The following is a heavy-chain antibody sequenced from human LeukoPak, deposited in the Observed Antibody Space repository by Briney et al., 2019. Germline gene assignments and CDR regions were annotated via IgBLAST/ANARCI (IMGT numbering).Heavy chain of an antibody. V-gene: IGHV3-7*01. CDR3: ARSPPLWNGDAFDI. Sequence: GGSLRLSCAASGFTFSSYWMSWVRQAPGKGLEWVANIKQDGSEKYYVDSVKGRFTISRDNAKNSLYLQMNSLRAEDTAVYYCARSPPLWNGDAFDIWGQGTMVTVSS. CDR2: IKQDGSEK. CDR1: GFTFSSYW. J-gene: IGHJ3*02. D-gene: IGHD1-1*01.